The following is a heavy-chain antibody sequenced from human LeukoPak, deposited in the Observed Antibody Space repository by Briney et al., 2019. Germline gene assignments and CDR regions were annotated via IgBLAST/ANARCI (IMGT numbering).Heavy chain of an antibody. CDR2: IYYSGST. D-gene: IGHD3-10*01. Sequence: PSETLSLTCTVSGGSVSSGSYYWSWIRQPPGKGLEWIGYIYYSGSTNYNPSLKSRVTISVDTSKNQFSLELSSVTAADTAVYYCAREAGLEDWFDPWGQGTLVTVSS. J-gene: IGHJ5*02. CDR3: AREAGLEDWFDP. V-gene: IGHV4-61*01. CDR1: GGSVSSGSYY.